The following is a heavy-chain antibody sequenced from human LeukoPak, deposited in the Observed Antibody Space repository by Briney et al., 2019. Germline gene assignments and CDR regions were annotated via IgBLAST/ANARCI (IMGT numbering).Heavy chain of an antibody. J-gene: IGHJ6*02. CDR2: ISAYNGNT. D-gene: IGHD1-26*01. CDR1: GYTFTSYG. Sequence: ASVKVSCKASGYTFTSYGISWVRQAPGQGLEWMGWISAYNGNTNYAQKLQGRVTMTTDTSTSTAYMELRSLRSDDTAVYYCASSIVGTTQYYYYYYGMDVWGQGTTVTVSS. V-gene: IGHV1-18*01. CDR3: ASSIVGTTQYYYYYYGMDV.